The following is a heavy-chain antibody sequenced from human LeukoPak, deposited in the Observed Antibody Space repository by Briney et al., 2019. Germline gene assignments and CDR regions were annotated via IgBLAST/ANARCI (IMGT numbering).Heavy chain of an antibody. CDR3: AKEEWLLAVYFDY. J-gene: IGHJ4*02. V-gene: IGHV3-30*18. CDR2: ISYDGSNK. Sequence: GGSLRLSCAASGFTFSSYGMHWVLQAPGKGLEWVAVISYDGSNKYYADSVKGQFTISRDNSKNTLYLQMNSLRAEDTAVYYCAKEEWLLAVYFDYWGQGTLVTVSS. CDR1: GFTFSSYG. D-gene: IGHD3-3*01.